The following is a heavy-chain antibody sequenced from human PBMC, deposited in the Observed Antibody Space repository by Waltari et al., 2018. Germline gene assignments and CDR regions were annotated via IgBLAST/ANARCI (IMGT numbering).Heavy chain of an antibody. CDR1: GSPFPPYY. J-gene: IGHJ4*02. CDR3: ASVYSSGWYWVY. D-gene: IGHD6-19*01. Sequence: QVQLVQSGAEVQKPGASVKVSCQSSGSPFPPYYMHCVRQAPGHGLAWMGWINPNSGDTKYAQRFQGRVTVTRDTSISTAYMELSRLRSDDTAIYYCASVYSSGWYWVYWGQGTLVTVSS. V-gene: IGHV1-2*02. CDR2: INPNSGDT.